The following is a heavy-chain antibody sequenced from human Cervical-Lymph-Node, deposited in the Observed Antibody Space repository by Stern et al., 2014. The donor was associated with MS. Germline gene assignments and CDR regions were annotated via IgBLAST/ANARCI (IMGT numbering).Heavy chain of an antibody. D-gene: IGHD2-2*01. J-gene: IGHJ4*02. Sequence: VQLVQSGGGLVKPGGSPRLPCAVSGFPFSRYTMTLVRPAPWQGLERVSSISTTSTYIYYAAAVEGRFTISRDNARNSLFLLMNSLTADDTAVYYCATLPLHTILDYGGQGVLVTVSS. V-gene: IGHV3-21*01. CDR2: ISTTSTYI. CDR3: ATLPLHTILDY. CDR1: GFPFSRYT.